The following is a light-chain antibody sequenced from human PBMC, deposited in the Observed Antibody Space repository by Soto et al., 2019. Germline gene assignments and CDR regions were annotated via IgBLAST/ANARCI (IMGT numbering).Light chain of an antibody. CDR3: QHYGAAPIT. CDR1: QSVSSSY. V-gene: IGKV3-20*01. Sequence: ESVLTQSPATLSLSPVERATLSCWCSQSVSSSYLAWYQQIPGQPPKLLIFGASSRATGIADKFSGSGSGTDFTLTISGLEPADFALYYCQHYGAAPITFGQGTRLEIK. CDR2: GAS. J-gene: IGKJ5*01.